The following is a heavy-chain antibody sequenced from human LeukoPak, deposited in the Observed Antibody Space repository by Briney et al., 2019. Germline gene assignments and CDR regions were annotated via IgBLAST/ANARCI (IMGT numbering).Heavy chain of an antibody. D-gene: IGHD5-24*01. Sequence: SETLSLTCTVSGGSISSSSYYWGWIRQPPGKGLEWIGSIYYSGSTYYNPSLKSRVTISVDTSKNQFSLKLSSVTAADTAVYYCARDRRWLQEYYFDYWAREPWSPSPQ. J-gene: IGHJ4*02. CDR3: ARDRRWLQEYYFDY. V-gene: IGHV4-39*07. CDR2: IYYSGST. CDR1: GGSISSSSYY.